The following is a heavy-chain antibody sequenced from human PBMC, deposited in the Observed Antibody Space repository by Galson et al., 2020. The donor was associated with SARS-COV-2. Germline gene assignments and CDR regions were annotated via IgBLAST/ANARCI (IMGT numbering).Heavy chain of an antibody. Sequence: TGGSLRLSCAASGFTFKDYAMHWVRQAPGKGLEWVSGISWNSDNTAYADSVKGRFTISRDNARNSLYLQMNSLRTEDTALYYCAKDSMVRGVTINWFDPWGKGTLVTVS. V-gene: IGHV3-9*01. J-gene: IGHJ5*02. CDR1: GFTFKDYA. CDR3: AKDSMVRGVTINWFDP. D-gene: IGHD3-10*01. CDR2: ISWNSDNT.